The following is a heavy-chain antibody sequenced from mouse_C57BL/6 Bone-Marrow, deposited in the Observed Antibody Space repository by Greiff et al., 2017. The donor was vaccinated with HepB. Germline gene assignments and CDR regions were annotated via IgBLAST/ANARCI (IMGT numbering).Heavy chain of an antibody. CDR2: ISSGGSYT. V-gene: IGHV5-6*01. CDR3: ASPMITTSYYYAMDY. D-gene: IGHD2-4*01. CDR1: GFTFSSYG. Sequence: EVMLVESGGDLVKPGGSLKLSCAASGFTFSSYGMSWVRQTPDKRLEWVATISSGGSYTYYPDSVKGRFTISRDNAKNTLYLQMSSLKSEDTAMYYCASPMITTSYYYAMDYWGQGTSVTVSS. J-gene: IGHJ4*01.